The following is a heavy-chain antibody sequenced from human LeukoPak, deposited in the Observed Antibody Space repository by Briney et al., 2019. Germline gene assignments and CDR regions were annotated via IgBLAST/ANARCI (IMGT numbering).Heavy chain of an antibody. CDR1: GGSISSSNW. V-gene: IGHV4-4*02. J-gene: IGHJ4*02. CDR2: IYHSGST. CDR3: ARGNFDILTGYYLDY. Sequence: PSETLSLTCAVSGGSISSSNWWSWVRQPPGKGLEWIGEIYHSGSTNYNPSLKSRVTISVDKSKNQFSLKLSSVTAADTAVYYCARGNFDILTGYYLDYWGQGTLVTVSS. D-gene: IGHD3-9*01.